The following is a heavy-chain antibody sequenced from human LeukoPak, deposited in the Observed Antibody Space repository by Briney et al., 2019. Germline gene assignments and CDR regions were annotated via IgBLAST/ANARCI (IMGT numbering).Heavy chain of an antibody. D-gene: IGHD4-17*01. Sequence: SETPSLTCAVYGGSFSGYYWSWIRQPPGKGLEWIGEINHSGSTNYNPSLKSRVTISVDTSKNQFSLKLSSVTAADTAVYYCARAYGDYVSWFDPWGQGTLVTVSS. CDR3: ARAYGDYVSWFDP. J-gene: IGHJ5*02. CDR2: INHSGST. V-gene: IGHV4-34*01. CDR1: GGSFSGYY.